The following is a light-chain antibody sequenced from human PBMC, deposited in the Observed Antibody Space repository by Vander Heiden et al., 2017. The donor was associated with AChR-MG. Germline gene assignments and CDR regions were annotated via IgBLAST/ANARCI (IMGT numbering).Light chain of an antibody. J-gene: IGLJ3*02. CDR2: DFS. CDR1: SSDVGGYND. V-gene: IGLV2-14*03. CDR3: SSYTSGSTLV. Sequence: QSALTQPASVSGSPGQSITISCTGTSSDVGGYNDVSWYQQHPGKAPKLMIYDFSHRPSGVSNRFSGSKSGNTASLSISGLQAEDEADYSCSSYTSGSTLVFGGGTKLTVI.